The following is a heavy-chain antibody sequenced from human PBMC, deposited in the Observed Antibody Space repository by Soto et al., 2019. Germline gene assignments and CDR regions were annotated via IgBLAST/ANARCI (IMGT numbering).Heavy chain of an antibody. J-gene: IGHJ6*02. V-gene: IGHV2-70*01. CDR2: IDWDDDK. D-gene: IGHD3-3*01. CDR3: ARSRTIFGVVIYYYGMDV. Sequence: SGPTLVNPTQTLTLTCTFSGFSLSTSGMCVSWIRQPPGKSLEWLALIDWDDDKYYSTSLKTRLTISKDTSKNQVVLTMTNMDPVDTATYYCARSRTIFGVVIYYYGMDVWGQGTTVTVSS. CDR1: GFSLSTSGMC.